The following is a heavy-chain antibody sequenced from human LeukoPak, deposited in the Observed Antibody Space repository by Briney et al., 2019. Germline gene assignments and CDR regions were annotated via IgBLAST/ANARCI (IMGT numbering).Heavy chain of an antibody. Sequence: GSLRLSCAASGFTFSSYSMNWVRQPPGKGLEWIGEIYHSGSTNYNPSLKSRVTISVDKSKNQFSLKLSSVTAADTAVYYCARAKGSKLGRGNYYYYGMDVWGQGTTVAVSS. CDR1: GFTFSSYSM. V-gene: IGHV4-4*02. D-gene: IGHD7-27*01. CDR3: ARAKGSKLGRGNYYYYGMDV. J-gene: IGHJ6*02. CDR2: IYHSGST.